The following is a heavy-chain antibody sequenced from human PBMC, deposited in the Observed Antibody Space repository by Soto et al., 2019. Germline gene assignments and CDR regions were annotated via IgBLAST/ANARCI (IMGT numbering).Heavy chain of an antibody. CDR1: GFTFSSYS. Sequence: EVQLVESGGGLVQPGGSLRLSCAASGFTFSSYSMNWVRQAPGKGLEWVSYISSSSSTIYYADSVKGRFTISRDNAKNSLYLQMNSLRAEDTAVYYCARGPYGDYGWFDPWGQGTLVTVSS. CDR3: ARGPYGDYGWFDP. CDR2: ISSSSSTI. J-gene: IGHJ5*02. V-gene: IGHV3-48*01. D-gene: IGHD4-17*01.